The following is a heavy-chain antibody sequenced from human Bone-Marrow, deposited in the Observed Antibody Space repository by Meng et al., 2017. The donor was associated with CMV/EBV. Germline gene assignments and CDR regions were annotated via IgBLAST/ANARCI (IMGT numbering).Heavy chain of an antibody. V-gene: IGHV1-69*10. CDR1: GGTFSNYA. Sequence: SVKVSCKASGGTFSNYAISWVRQAPGQGLEWMGGIIPILGIANYAQKFQGRVTITADKSTSTAYMELSSLRSEDTAVYYCARSVGTIYLWVRGREVWGQGTTVNVPS. CDR2: IIPILGIA. J-gene: IGHJ6*02. D-gene: IGHD5-12*01. CDR3: ARSVGTIYLWVRGREV.